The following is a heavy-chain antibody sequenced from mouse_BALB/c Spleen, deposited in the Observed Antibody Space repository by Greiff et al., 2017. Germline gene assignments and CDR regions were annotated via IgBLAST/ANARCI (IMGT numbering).Heavy chain of an antibody. V-gene: IGHV5-6-3*01. CDR3: ARAYYRYDGFDY. D-gene: IGHD2-14*01. CDR2: INSNGGST. J-gene: IGHJ2*01. CDR1: GFTFSSYG. Sequence: DVKLVESGGGLVQPGGSLKLSCAASGFTFSSYGMSWVRQTPDKRLELVATINSNGGSTYYPDSVKGRFTISRDNAKNTLYLQMSSLKSEDTAMYYCARAYYRYDGFDYWGQGTTLTVSS.